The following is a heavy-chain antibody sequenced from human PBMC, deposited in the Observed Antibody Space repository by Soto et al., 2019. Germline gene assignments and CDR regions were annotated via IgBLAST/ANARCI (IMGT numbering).Heavy chain of an antibody. J-gene: IGHJ5*02. Sequence: SETLSLTCTVSGGSISSSSYYWGWIRQPPGKGLEWIGSIYYSGSTYYNPSLKSRVTISVDTSKNKFSLKLSSVTAADTAVYYCARHPLYSSGWWNWFDPWGQGTLVTVSS. CDR3: ARHPLYSSGWWNWFDP. D-gene: IGHD6-19*01. V-gene: IGHV4-39*01. CDR1: GGSISSSSYY. CDR2: IYYSGST.